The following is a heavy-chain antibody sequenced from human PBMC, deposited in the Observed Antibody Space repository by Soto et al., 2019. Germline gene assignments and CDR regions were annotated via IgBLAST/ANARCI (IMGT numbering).Heavy chain of an antibody. CDR2: ISYDGSNK. Sequence: GGSLRLSCAASGFTFSSYGMHWVRQAPGKGLEWVAVISYDGSNKYYADSVKGRFTISRDNSKNTLYLQMNSLRAEDTALYYCARDLLALEAAAGLRGFDPWGQGTLVTVSS. D-gene: IGHD6-13*01. CDR1: GFTFSSYG. CDR3: ARDLLALEAAAGLRGFDP. J-gene: IGHJ5*02. V-gene: IGHV3-30*03.